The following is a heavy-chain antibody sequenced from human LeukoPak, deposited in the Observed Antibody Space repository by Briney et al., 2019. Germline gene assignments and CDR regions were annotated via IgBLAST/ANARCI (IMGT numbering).Heavy chain of an antibody. V-gene: IGHV3-33*01. CDR3: AGYDILTGPEGGDY. CDR1: GFTFSSYG. CDR2: IWYDGSNK. Sequence: GGSLRLSCAASGFTFSSYGMHWVRQAPGKGLEWVAVIWYDGSNKYYADSVKGRFTISRDNSKNTLYLQMNSLRAEDTAVYYCAGYDILTGPEGGDYWGQGTLVTVSS. D-gene: IGHD3-9*01. J-gene: IGHJ4*02.